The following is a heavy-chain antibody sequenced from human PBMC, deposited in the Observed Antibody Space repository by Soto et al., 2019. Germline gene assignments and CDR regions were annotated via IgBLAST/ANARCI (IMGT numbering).Heavy chain of an antibody. CDR3: ARLPHPGIAVTGTLY. D-gene: IGHD6-19*01. Sequence: EVLLVESGGGLVQPGGSLRLSCAASGFTFITYWMSWVRQAPGKGLEWVANIKQDGSEQFYVDSVKGRFTISRDNAKISLSLQLHSLLAADTAGYFWARLPHPGIAVTGTLYWGHGALRTFSS. J-gene: IGHJ1*01. CDR1: GFTFITYW. V-gene: IGHV3-7*05. CDR2: IKQDGSEQ.